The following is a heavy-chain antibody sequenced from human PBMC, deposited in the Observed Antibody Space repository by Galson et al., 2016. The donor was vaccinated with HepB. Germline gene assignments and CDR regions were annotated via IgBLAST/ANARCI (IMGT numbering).Heavy chain of an antibody. CDR1: GGSIGSYS. CDR2: MYYRGNT. V-gene: IGHV4-59*01. CDR3: AGGEWQARSLYSYGMDV. J-gene: IGHJ6*02. Sequence: SETLSLTCSVSGGSIGSYSWNWIRQPPGKGLEWIGYMYYRGNTNYNASLKSRVSLSLNTSKNQFSLKLTSVTAADTAVYYCAGGEWQARSLYSYGMDVWGQGITVIVSS. D-gene: IGHD3-3*01.